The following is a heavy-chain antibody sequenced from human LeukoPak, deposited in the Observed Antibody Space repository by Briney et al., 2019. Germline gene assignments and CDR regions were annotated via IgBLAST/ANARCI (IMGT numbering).Heavy chain of an antibody. CDR3: ARGYGSGTDY. CDR1: GGSFSGYY. D-gene: IGHD3-10*01. Sequence: SETLSLTCAVYGGSFSGYYWSWIRQPPGKGLEWIGEINHSGSTNYNPSLKSRVTISVDTSKNQFSLKLSSVTAADTAVYFCARGYGSGTDYWGQGTLVTVSS. V-gene: IGHV4-34*01. J-gene: IGHJ4*02. CDR2: INHSGST.